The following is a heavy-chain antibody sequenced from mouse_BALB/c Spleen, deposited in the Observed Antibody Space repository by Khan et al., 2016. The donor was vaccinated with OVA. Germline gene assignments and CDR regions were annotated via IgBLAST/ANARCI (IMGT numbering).Heavy chain of an antibody. V-gene: IGHV1-69*02. CDR3: TREGVEKSSFAY. CDR2: VYPSDSYT. CDR1: GYTFTNYW. Sequence: QVQLQQPGAELVRPGASVKLSCKASGYTFTNYWINWVKQRPGQGLEWIGNVYPSDSYTYYNQNFKDKASLTVDKSSSTAYIPLSSLTSESSAVYNCTREGVEKSSFAYWGQGTLVTGSA. J-gene: IGHJ3*01.